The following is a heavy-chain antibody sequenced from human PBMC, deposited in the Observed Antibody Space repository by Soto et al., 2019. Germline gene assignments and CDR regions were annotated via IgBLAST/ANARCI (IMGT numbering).Heavy chain of an antibody. CDR3: TRQGQYYDSSGYYL. Sequence: PGGSLRLSGTASGFTFGDYSMSWVRQAPWKGLEWVGFIRSKAYGGTTEYATSVKGRFTISRDDSKSIAYLQMNSLKTEDTAVYYCTRQGQYYDSSGYYLWGQGTLVTVSS. D-gene: IGHD3-22*01. CDR2: IRSKAYGGTT. J-gene: IGHJ4*02. V-gene: IGHV3-49*04. CDR1: GFTFGDYS.